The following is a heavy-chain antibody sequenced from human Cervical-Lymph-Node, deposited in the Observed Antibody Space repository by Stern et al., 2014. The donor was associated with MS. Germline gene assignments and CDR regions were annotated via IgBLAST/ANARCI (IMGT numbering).Heavy chain of an antibody. CDR2: IIPIFGTP. V-gene: IGHV1-69*01. D-gene: IGHD4-17*01. Sequence: MQLVESGAEVKKPGSSVKVSCKASGGTFSTQAINWVRQAPGQGLEWVGGIIPIFGTPNYAKKVQDRVTITADESTSTAYMDLNSLRSEDTAVYYCATPSTVTVGGMDVWGQGTTVTVSS. CDR1: GGTFSTQA. J-gene: IGHJ6*02. CDR3: ATPSTVTVGGMDV.